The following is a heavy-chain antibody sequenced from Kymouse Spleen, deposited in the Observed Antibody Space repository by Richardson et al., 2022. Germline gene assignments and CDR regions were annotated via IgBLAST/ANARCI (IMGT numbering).Heavy chain of an antibody. CDR3: ARQDSSWYYYYYGMDV. CDR1: GGSISSSSYY. V-gene: IGHV4-39*01. J-gene: IGHJ6*02. CDR2: IYYSGST. D-gene: IGHD6-13*01. Sequence: QLQLQESGPGLVKPSETLSLTCTVSGGSISSSSYYWGWIRQPPGKGLEWIGSIYYSGSTYYNPSLKSRVTISVDTSKNQFSLKLSSVTAADTAVYYCARQDSSWYYYYYGMDVWGQGTTVTVSS.